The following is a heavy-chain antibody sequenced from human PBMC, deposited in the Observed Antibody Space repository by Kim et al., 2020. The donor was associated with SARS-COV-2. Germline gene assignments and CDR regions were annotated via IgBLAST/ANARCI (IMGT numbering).Heavy chain of an antibody. D-gene: IGHD4-17*01. CDR2: ISYDGSNK. CDR1: GFTFSSYA. CDR3: ARDYGDYFDY. J-gene: IGHJ4*02. Sequence: GGSLRLSCAASGFTFSSYAMHWVRQAPGKGLEWVAVISYDGSNKYYADSVKGRFTISRDNSKNTLYLQMNSLRAEDTAVYYCARDYGDYFDYWGRGTLVTVSS. V-gene: IGHV3-30*04.